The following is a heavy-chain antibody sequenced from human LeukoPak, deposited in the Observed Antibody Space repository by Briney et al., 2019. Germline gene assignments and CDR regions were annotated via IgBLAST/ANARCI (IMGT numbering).Heavy chain of an antibody. Sequence: SVKVSCKASGGTFSSYAISWVRHAPGQGLEWMGGIIPIFGTANYAQKFQGRVTITADESTSTAYMELSSLRSEDTAVYYCARENSGYDPLDHSYGMDVWGQGTTVTVSS. V-gene: IGHV1-69*13. CDR2: IIPIFGTA. J-gene: IGHJ6*02. CDR3: ARENSGYDPLDHSYGMDV. CDR1: GGTFSSYA. D-gene: IGHD5-12*01.